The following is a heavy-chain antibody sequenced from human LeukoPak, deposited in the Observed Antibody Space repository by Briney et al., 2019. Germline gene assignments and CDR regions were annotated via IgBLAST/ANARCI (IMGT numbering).Heavy chain of an antibody. V-gene: IGHV1-46*01. CDR2: ITASGGST. CDR3: ARAVGDGYTGVRGEFGY. CDR1: GYTFTSYF. D-gene: IGHD5-24*01. Sequence: ASVKVSCKASGYTFTSYFMHRVRQAPGQGLEWMGIITASGGSTTYAQKFQGRVTMTRDTSTSTVYLEQSSLRSEDTAVYYCARAVGDGYTGVRGEFGYWGQGTLVTVSS. J-gene: IGHJ4*02.